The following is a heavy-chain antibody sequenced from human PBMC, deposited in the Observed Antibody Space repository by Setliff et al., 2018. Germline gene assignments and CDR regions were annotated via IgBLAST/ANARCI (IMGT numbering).Heavy chain of an antibody. D-gene: IGHD6-13*01. CDR2: IKEDGGPR. Sequence: GGSLRLSCAASGFDFKTHWIDWARQAPGKGLEWVANIKEDGGPRDYVDAVRGRFTVSRDNARNLLYLQMNSLRVDATAVYYCARRRRPQLVPEDYGMDVWGQGTTVTVSS. CDR3: ARRRRPQLVPEDYGMDV. CDR1: GFDFKTHW. J-gene: IGHJ6*02. V-gene: IGHV3-7*01.